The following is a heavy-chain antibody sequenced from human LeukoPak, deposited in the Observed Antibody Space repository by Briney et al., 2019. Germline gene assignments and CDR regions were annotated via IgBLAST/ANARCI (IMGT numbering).Heavy chain of an antibody. CDR3: ARTPPARLALDY. CDR1: GFTFSSYA. Sequence: GRSLRLSRAASGFTFSSYAMHWVRQAPGKGLEWVAVISYDGSNKYYADSVKGRFTISRDNSKNTLYLQMNSLRAEDTAVYYCARTPPARLALDYWGQGTLVTVSS. V-gene: IGHV3-30*01. D-gene: IGHD6-19*01. CDR2: ISYDGSNK. J-gene: IGHJ4*02.